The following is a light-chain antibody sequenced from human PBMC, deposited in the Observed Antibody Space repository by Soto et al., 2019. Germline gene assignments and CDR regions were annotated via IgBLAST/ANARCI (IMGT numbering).Light chain of an antibody. V-gene: IGKV1-39*01. Sequence: DIQMTQSPSSLSASVGDRVTITCRASQSISNYLNWYQQKPGKAPKLLIYAAPTLQSGVPSRFSGSGSGTDFTLTISCLQSEDFATYYCQQYYSYPLTFGPGTKV. CDR1: QSISNY. J-gene: IGKJ1*01. CDR2: AAP. CDR3: QQYYSYPLT.